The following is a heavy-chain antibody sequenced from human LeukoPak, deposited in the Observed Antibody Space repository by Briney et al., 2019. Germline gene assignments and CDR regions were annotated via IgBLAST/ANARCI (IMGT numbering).Heavy chain of an antibody. CDR1: GGSINSSSYY. J-gene: IGHJ4*02. CDR3: ADADCSGGTCYFDY. Sequence: SETLSLTCTVSGGSINSSSYYWGWIRQPPGKGLEWIGYIYYTGSTYYNPSLRSRVTISVDTSKIQFSLKLSSVTAADTAVYYCADADCSGGTCYFDYWGQGTLISVSS. V-gene: IGHV4-39*01. CDR2: IYYTGST. D-gene: IGHD2-15*01.